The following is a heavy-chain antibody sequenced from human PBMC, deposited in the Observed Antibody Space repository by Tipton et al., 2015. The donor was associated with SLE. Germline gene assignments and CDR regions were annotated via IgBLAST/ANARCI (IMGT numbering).Heavy chain of an antibody. CDR1: GESFSGYY. Sequence: TLSLTCAVYGESFSGYYWSWIRQHPGKGLEWIGYIYYSGSTYYNPSLKSRVTISVDRSKNQFSLKLSPVTAADTAVYYCARDCGGSYLPLEEYYGMDVWGQGTTVTVSS. D-gene: IGHD1-26*01. V-gene: IGHV4-34*01. J-gene: IGHJ6*02. CDR2: IYYSGST. CDR3: ARDCGGSYLPLEEYYGMDV.